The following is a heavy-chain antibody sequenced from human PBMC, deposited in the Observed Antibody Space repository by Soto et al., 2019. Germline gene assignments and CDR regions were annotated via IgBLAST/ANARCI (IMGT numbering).Heavy chain of an antibody. CDR3: GRYCSGGSCHTLDYYGMDV. D-gene: IGHD2-15*01. J-gene: IGHJ6*02. V-gene: IGHV1-69*13. Sequence: ASVKVSCKASGGTFRNYGIGWVRQAPGQGLEWMGGIIPVFGTTNYAQKFQGRVTITADESTSTAYIEVSSLRSEDTAMFYCGRYCSGGSCHTLDYYGMDVWGQGTTVTVSS. CDR2: IIPVFGTT. CDR1: GGTFRNYG.